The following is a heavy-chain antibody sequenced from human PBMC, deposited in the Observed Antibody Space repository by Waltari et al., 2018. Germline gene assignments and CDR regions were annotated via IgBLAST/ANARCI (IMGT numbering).Heavy chain of an antibody. V-gene: IGHV3-30-3*01. CDR2: ISYDGSNK. D-gene: IGHD3-3*01. Sequence: QVQLVESGGGVVQPGRSLRLSCAATGFTFSSYSMHWVRPAPGKGLEWVAVISYDGSNKYYADSVKGRFTISRDNSKNTLYLQMNSLRAEDTAVYYCARSFGATIFGVVVDYWGQGTLVTVSS. CDR1: GFTFSSYS. CDR3: ARSFGATIFGVVVDY. J-gene: IGHJ4*02.